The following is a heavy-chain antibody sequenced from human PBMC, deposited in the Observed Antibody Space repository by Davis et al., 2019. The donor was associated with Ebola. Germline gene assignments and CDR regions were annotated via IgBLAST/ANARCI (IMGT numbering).Heavy chain of an antibody. CDR3: GVGGYYFDY. CDR1: GFTFSSYG. J-gene: IGHJ4*02. D-gene: IGHD1-26*01. V-gene: IGHV3-30*02. CDR2: IRYDGSNK. Sequence: GESLKISCAASGFTFSSYGMHWVRQAPGKGLEWVAFIRYDGSNKYYADSVKGRFTISRDNSKNTLYLQMNSLRAEDTAVYYCGVGGYYFDYWGQGTLVTVSS.